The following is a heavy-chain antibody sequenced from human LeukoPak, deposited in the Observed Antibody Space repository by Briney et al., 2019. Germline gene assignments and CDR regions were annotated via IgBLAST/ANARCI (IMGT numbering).Heavy chain of an antibody. CDR3: AREYSSSWGDAFDI. CDR2: ISSSGSTI. D-gene: IGHD6-13*01. Sequence: GGSLRLSCAASGFTFSDYYMSWIRQAPGKGLEWVSYISSSGSTIYYADSVKGRFTISRDNAKNSLYLQMNSPRAEDTAVYYCAREYSSSWGDAFDIWGQGTMVTVSS. J-gene: IGHJ3*02. V-gene: IGHV3-11*01. CDR1: GFTFSDYY.